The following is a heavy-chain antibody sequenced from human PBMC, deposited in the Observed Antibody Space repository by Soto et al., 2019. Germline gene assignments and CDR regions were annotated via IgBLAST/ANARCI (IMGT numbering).Heavy chain of an antibody. CDR2: IIPIFGTA. D-gene: IGHD3-10*01. J-gene: IGHJ4*02. V-gene: IGHV1-69*01. CDR1: GGTFSSYA. Sequence: QVQLVQSGAEVKKPGSSVKVSCKASGGTFSSYAISWVRQAPGQGLEWRGGIIPIFGTANYAQKFQGRVTITADESTSTAYMELSSLRSEDTAVYYCAREGGLNYYGSGTADYWGQGTLVTVSS. CDR3: AREGGLNYYGSGTADY.